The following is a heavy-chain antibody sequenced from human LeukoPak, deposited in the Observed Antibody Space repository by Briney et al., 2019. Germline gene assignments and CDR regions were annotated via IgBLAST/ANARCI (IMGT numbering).Heavy chain of an antibody. D-gene: IGHD4/OR15-4a*01. CDR3: ARDPGAFPYFFDC. CDR2: ISGDGVSP. J-gene: IGHJ4*02. Sequence: TGGSLRLSCAASGFTFNNYALTRVRQTPGKGLECVSAISGDGVSPCYADSVRGRFTISRDNSKNTLYLQMNSLRVEDTAVYFCARDPGAFPYFFDCWGQGTLVTVSS. CDR1: GFTFNNYA. V-gene: IGHV3-23*01.